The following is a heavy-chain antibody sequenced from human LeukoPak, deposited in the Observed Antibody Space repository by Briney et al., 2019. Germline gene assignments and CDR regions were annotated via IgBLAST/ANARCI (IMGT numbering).Heavy chain of an antibody. CDR2: IYSGGST. CDR1: GFTVSSNY. J-gene: IGHJ3*02. CDR3: AKSGSYFAFDI. D-gene: IGHD1-26*01. V-gene: IGHV3-53*01. Sequence: PGGSLRLSCAASGFTVSSNYMSWVRQAPGKGLEWVSVIYSGGSTYYADSVKGRFTISRDNSKNTLYLQMNSLRAEDTAVYYCAKSGSYFAFDIWGQGTMVTASS.